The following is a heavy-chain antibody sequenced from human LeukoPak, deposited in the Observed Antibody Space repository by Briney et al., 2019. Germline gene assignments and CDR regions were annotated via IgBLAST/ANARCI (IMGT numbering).Heavy chain of an antibody. CDR1: GFTVSSNY. CDR3: ARIHDYGGKFDY. CDR2: IYSGGST. Sequence: GGSLRLSCAASGFTVSSNYMSWVRQAPGKGLEWVSVIYSGGSTYYADSVKGRFTTSRDNSKNTLYLQMNSLRAEDTAVYYCARIHDYGGKFDYWGQGTLVTVSS. V-gene: IGHV3-53*01. J-gene: IGHJ4*02. D-gene: IGHD4-23*01.